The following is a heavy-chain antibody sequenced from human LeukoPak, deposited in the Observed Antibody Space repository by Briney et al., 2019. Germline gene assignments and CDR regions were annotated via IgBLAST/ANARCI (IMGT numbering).Heavy chain of an antibody. CDR3: ARVYSSLTGGAPSGNSPEVLDAFDI. Sequence: SETLSLTCTVSGGSISSGGYYWSWIRQHPGKGLEWIGYIYYSGSTYYNPSLKSRVTISVDTSKNQFSLKLSSVTAADTAVYYCARVYSSLTGGAPSGNSPEVLDAFDIWGQGTMVTVSS. D-gene: IGHD1-7*01. CDR1: GGSISSGGYY. J-gene: IGHJ3*02. V-gene: IGHV4-31*03. CDR2: IYYSGST.